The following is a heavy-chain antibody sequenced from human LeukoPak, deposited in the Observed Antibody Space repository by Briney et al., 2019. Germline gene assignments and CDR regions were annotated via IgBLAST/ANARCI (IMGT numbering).Heavy chain of an antibody. Sequence: SETLSLTCTVSGGSISSYYWSWIRQPPGKGLEWIGYIYYSGSTNYNPSLKSRVTISVDTSKNQFSLKLSSVTAADTAVYYCARGGGYDSGIDCWGQGTLVTVSS. V-gene: IGHV4-59*12. CDR2: IYYSGST. CDR1: GGSISSYY. CDR3: ARGGGYDSGIDC. J-gene: IGHJ4*02. D-gene: IGHD5-12*01.